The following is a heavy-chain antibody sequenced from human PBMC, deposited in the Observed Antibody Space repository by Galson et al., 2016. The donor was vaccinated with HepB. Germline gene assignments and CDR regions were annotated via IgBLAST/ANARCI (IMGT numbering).Heavy chain of an antibody. CDR2: ITSSSSTI. D-gene: IGHD4-23*01. Sequence: SLRLSCAVSGFTFSSYSMDWVRQAPGKGLEWVSYITSSSSTIYYADSVKGRFTISRDNAKNSLYLQMNSLRDEDTAVYYCARESYYGGNSLDQDYFDYWGQGTLVTVSS. CDR3: ARESYYGGNSLDQDYFDY. CDR1: GFTFSSYS. V-gene: IGHV3-48*02. J-gene: IGHJ4*02.